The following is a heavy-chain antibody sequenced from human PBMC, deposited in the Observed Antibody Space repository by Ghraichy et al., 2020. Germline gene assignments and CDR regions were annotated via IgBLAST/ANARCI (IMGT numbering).Heavy chain of an antibody. V-gene: IGHV3-7*01. CDR2: IKADGSER. CDR1: GFSFSRHW. CDR3: ARDPYGDYKYGGTDY. D-gene: IGHD4-17*01. J-gene: IGHJ4*01. Sequence: GGSLRLSCSASGFSFSRHWMSWVRQAPSKGLEWVASIKADGSERHYVDSVKGRFTISRDNAENSVSLEMNSLRVEDTAIYYCARDPYGDYKYGGTDYWGHGTLVAVSS.